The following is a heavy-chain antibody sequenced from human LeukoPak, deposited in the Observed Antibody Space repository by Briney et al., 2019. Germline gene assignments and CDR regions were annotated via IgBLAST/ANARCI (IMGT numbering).Heavy chain of an antibody. CDR2: INPSTGGT. J-gene: IGHJ4*02. D-gene: IGHD3-10*01. Sequence: ASVKVSCKASAYTFTDYYMHWVRQAPGQGLEWMGWINPSTGGTNYAQKFQGRVTMTRDTSITTAFMELSSLRSDDTAVYYCAGKQGSGSLRPLDYWGQGTLVTVSS. CDR1: AYTFTDYY. CDR3: AGKQGSGSLRPLDY. V-gene: IGHV1-2*02.